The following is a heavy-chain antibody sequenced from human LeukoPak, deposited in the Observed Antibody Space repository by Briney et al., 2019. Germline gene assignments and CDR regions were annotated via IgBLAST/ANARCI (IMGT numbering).Heavy chain of an antibody. Sequence: PGGSLRLSCAASGFTFSSYAMSWVRQAPGKGLEWVSGITGSGGSGGSTYYADSVKGRFTISRDNSKNTLYLQMNSLRAEDTAVYYCARDSRRGMIVVVHDYWGQGTLVTVSS. V-gene: IGHV3-23*01. CDR3: ARDSRRGMIVVVHDY. CDR1: GFTFSSYA. CDR2: ITGSGGSGGST. J-gene: IGHJ4*02. D-gene: IGHD3-22*01.